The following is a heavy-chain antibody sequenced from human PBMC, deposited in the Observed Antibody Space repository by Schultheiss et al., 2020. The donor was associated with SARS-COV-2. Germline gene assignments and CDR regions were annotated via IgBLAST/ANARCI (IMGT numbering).Heavy chain of an antibody. CDR2: ISYDGSNK. V-gene: IGHV3-30*01. Sequence: GSLRLSCAASGFTFSSYAMHWVRQAPGKGLEWVAVISYDGSNKYYADSVKGRFTISRDNSKNTLYLQMNSLRAEDTAVYYCARDGISSSFDYWGQGTLVTVSS. CDR1: GFTFSSYA. J-gene: IGHJ4*02. CDR3: ARDGISSSFDY. D-gene: IGHD6-13*01.